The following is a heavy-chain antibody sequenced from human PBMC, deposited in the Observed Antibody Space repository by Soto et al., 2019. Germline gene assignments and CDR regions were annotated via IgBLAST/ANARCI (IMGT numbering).Heavy chain of an antibody. CDR2: VSWNSGTM. CDR1: GFSFDEYA. CDR3: AKGFCSSAKCYTYSYMDV. Sequence: DVQLVESGGGLVQPGRSLRLSCAASGFSFDEYAMHWVRQVPGKGLEWVSGVSWNSGTMGYGDSVKGRFTISRDNDKNSLYLQMNSLRAEDTAMDYCAKGFCSSAKCYTYSYMDVWGKGTTVTVSS. J-gene: IGHJ6*03. D-gene: IGHD2-2*02. V-gene: IGHV3-9*01.